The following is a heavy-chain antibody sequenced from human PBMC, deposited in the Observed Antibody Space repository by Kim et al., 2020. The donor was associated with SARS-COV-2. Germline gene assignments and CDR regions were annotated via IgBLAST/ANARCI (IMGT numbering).Heavy chain of an antibody. D-gene: IGHD3-10*01. CDR1: GGSISSGNW. CDR2: IYEGGST. V-gene: IGHV4-4*02. CDR3: ARDLYGSGTYYNRMDV. J-gene: IGHJ6*02. Sequence: SETLSLTCAVSGGSISSGNWWTWVRQSPGQGLQWIGEIYEGGSTNYNPSLKSRVNMSVDKSKNQFSLRLSSVTAADTAVYYCARDLYGSGTYYNRMDVWGQVTTVIVSS.